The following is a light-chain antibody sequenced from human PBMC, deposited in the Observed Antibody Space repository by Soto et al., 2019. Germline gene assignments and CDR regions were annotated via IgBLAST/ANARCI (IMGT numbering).Light chain of an antibody. J-gene: IGKJ3*01. V-gene: IGKV3-20*01. CDR2: GAS. Sequence: EIVLTQSPGTLSLSPGERATLSCRASQSVRIIYLAWYQQKPGQAPRLLIYGASSRATGIPDRFSASGSGTDFTLTFSRLAPEDFSVYYCQQYGSSPFTFGPGTKVDFK. CDR3: QQYGSSPFT. CDR1: QSVRIIY.